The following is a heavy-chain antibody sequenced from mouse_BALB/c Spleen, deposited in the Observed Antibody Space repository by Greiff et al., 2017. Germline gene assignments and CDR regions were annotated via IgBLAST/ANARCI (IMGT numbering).Heavy chain of an antibody. CDR3: AKPLLRLRVYAMDY. Sequence: VKVEESGPGLVAPSQSLSITCTVSGFSLTSYGVSWVRQPPGKGLEWLGVIWGDGSTNYHSALISRLSISKDNSKSQVFLKLNSLQTDDTATYYCAKPLLRLRVYAMDYWGQGTSVTVSS. J-gene: IGHJ4*01. CDR1: GFSLTSYG. CDR2: IWGDGST. V-gene: IGHV2-3*01. D-gene: IGHD1-2*01.